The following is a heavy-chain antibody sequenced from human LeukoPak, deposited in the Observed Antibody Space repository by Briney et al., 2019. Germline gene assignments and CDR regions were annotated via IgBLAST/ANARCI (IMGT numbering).Heavy chain of an antibody. J-gene: IGHJ3*02. CDR1: GFTFSSYG. CDR3: AKGPLGTGYSSSWYHAFDI. CDR2: ISYDGSNK. V-gene: IGHV3-30*18. Sequence: PGGSLRLSCTASGFTFSSYGMHWVRQAPGKGLEWVAVISYDGSNKYYADSVKGRFTISRDNSKNTLYLQMNSLRAEDTAVYYCAKGPLGTGYSSSWYHAFDIWGQGTMVTVSS. D-gene: IGHD6-13*01.